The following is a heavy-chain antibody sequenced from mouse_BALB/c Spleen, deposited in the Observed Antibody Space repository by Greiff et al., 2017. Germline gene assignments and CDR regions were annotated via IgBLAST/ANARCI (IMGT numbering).Heavy chain of an antibody. CDR3: AKKEGPYYGLYYYAMDY. CDR2: IWRGGST. V-gene: IGHV2-5*01. D-gene: IGHD2-10*01. Sequence: VQVVESGGGLVQPGGSRKLSCAASGFTFSSFGMHWVRQAPEKGLEWLGVIWRGGSTDYNAAFMSRLSITKDNSKSQVFYKMNSLQADDTAIYYWAKKEGPYYGLYYYAMDYWGQGTSVTVSS. J-gene: IGHJ4*01. CDR1: GFTFSSFG.